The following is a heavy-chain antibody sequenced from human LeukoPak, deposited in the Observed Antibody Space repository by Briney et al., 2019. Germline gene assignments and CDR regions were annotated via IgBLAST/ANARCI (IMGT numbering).Heavy chain of an antibody. Sequence: GGSLRLSCAASGFTVSSNYMSWVRQAPGKGLEWVSSISSSSSYIYYADSVKGRFTISRDNAKNSLYLQMNSLRAEDTAVYYCARDGRLRNNDYWGQGTLVTVSS. CDR1: GFTVSSNY. CDR2: ISSSSSYI. J-gene: IGHJ4*02. V-gene: IGHV3-21*01. CDR3: ARDGRLRNNDY. D-gene: IGHD5/OR15-5a*01.